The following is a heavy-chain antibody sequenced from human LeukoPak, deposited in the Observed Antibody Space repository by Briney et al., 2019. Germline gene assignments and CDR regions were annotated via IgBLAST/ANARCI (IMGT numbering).Heavy chain of an antibody. CDR3: ARGQVPGAFDI. J-gene: IGHJ3*02. CDR2: ISAYNGNT. CDR1: RYILTNYG. V-gene: IGHV1-18*01. Sequence: GASVRASCTPARYILTNYGISWVRQAPGHRLEWMGWISAYNGNTNYALNRQGRVTMTTDTSTNTAYMELRSLRSDDTAVYYCARGQVPGAFDIWGQGTIVTVSS.